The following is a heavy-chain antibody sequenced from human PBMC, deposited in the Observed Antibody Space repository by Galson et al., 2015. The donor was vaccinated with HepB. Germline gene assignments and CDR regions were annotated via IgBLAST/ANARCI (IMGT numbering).Heavy chain of an antibody. CDR2: IIPIFGTA. CDR3: ATAMTGQNWFDP. V-gene: IGHV1-69*13. J-gene: IGHJ5*02. Sequence: SVKVSCKASGGTFSSYAISWVRQAPGQGLEWMGGIIPIFGTANYAQKFQGRVTITADESTSTAYMELSSLRSEDTAVYYCATAMTGQNWFDPWGQGALVTASS. D-gene: IGHD3-9*01. CDR1: GGTFSSYA.